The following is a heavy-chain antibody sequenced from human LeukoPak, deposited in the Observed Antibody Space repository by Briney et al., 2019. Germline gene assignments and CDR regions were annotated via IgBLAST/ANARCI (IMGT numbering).Heavy chain of an antibody. CDR2: INPDGSQK. J-gene: IGHJ4*02. Sequence: PGGSLRLSCTASGFTFSTSWMNWVRQTPGKGLEWVANINPDGSQKDYVDSLKGRFTISRDNAKKTLYLQMNSLRPEDTALYYCAKDYGYSSSWYDYWGQGTLVTVSS. D-gene: IGHD6-13*01. V-gene: IGHV3-7*03. CDR1: GFTFSTSW. CDR3: AKDYGYSSSWYDY.